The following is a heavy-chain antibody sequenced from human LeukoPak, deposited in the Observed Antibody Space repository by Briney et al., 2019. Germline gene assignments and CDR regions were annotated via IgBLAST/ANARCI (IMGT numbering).Heavy chain of an antibody. CDR1: GFTFSSYW. D-gene: IGHD2-15*01. CDR3: AGGQGWHFDL. Sequence: PGGSLRLSCAASGFTFSSYWMSWVRQAPGKGLEWVADIKHDGSEEHYVASVKGRFTISRDNAKLYLQMNSLRAEDTAVYYRAGGQGWHFDLWGRGTLITVSS. CDR2: IKHDGSEE. V-gene: IGHV3-7*01. J-gene: IGHJ2*01.